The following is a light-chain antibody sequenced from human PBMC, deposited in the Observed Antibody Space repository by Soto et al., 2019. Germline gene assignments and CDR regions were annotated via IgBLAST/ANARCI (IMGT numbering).Light chain of an antibody. CDR1: QTITRW. Sequence: DSQMTQSPSTLSASVGDRVTITCRASQTITRWLAWHQQKPGKAPKFLIYDASSLESGVPSRLSGSGSGTEFTLTISSLQPDDFATYYCQQYNSYSTFGQGTKVDIK. CDR2: DAS. J-gene: IGKJ1*01. V-gene: IGKV1-5*01. CDR3: QQYNSYST.